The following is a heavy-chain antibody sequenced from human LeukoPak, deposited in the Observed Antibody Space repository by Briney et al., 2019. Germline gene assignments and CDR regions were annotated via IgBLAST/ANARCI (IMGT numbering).Heavy chain of an antibody. J-gene: IGHJ4*02. D-gene: IGHD6-19*01. V-gene: IGHV4-59*01. CDR1: GGSISSYY. CDR2: IFYSGST. Sequence: SETLSLTCTVSGGSISSYYWTCIRQPPGKGLEWIGDIFYSGSTNYDPSLKSRLTISADTSKNQFSLKLTSVTAADTAVYYCARFIDYSSGWFDYWGQGTLVTVSS. CDR3: ARFIDYSSGWFDY.